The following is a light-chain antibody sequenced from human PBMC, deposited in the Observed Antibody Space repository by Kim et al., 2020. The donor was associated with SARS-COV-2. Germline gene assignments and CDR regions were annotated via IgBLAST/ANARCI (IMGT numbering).Light chain of an antibody. CDR3: QQYGTPIKYD. CDR2: ETS. J-gene: IGKJ2*01. Sequence: PGERATLSCRASQSLPDNKLAWYQQRPGQPPRLLIYETSTRATGVSDRFSGSGSETDFILTISSLEPEDFAVYYCQQYGTPIKYDFGQGTKLEI. V-gene: IGKV3-20*01. CDR1: QSLPDNK.